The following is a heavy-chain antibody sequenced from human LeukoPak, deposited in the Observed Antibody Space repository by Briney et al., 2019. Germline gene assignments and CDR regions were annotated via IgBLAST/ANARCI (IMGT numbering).Heavy chain of an antibody. CDR2: TYYRSRWYS. J-gene: IGHJ2*01. Sequence: SQTLSLTCAISGDSVSSNSAAWNWIRQSPSRGLEWLGKTYYRSRWYSDYAGSVKSRIIINADTSKNQFSLQLNSVTPEDTAVYYCARMRTADWYFDLWGRGTLVTMSS. V-gene: IGHV6-1*01. CDR1: GDSVSSNSAA. CDR3: ARMRTADWYFDL. D-gene: IGHD1-1*01.